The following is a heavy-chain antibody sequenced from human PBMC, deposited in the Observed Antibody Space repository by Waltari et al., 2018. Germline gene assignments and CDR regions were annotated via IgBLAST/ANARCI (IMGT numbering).Heavy chain of an antibody. CDR2: ISYDGSNK. V-gene: IGHV3-30-3*01. CDR1: GFPLSSSA. D-gene: IGHD6-19*01. CDR3: ARSIAVAGKIDY. Sequence: VQLVESGGGVVPPGRSLLPACAASGFPLSSSAMPGVRQAPGKGLEWVAVISYDGSNKYYADSVKGRFTISRDNSKNTLYLQMNSLRAEDTAVYYCARSIAVAGKIDYWGQGTLVTVSS. J-gene: IGHJ4*02.